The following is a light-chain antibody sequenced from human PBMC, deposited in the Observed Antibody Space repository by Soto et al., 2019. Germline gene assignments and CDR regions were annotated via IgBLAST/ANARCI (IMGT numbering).Light chain of an antibody. J-gene: IGLJ2*01. CDR3: TSYATGDTVQ. CDR1: SRDVGGYNW. CDR2: EVD. Sequence: QSVLTQPPSASGAPGQSVTISCTGTSRDVGGYNWVSWYQHHPGKVPKLLIYEVDKRPSGHPDRCSGSRSRNTPSRTVSRLQAEAEADYYCTSYATGDTVQFGGGPK. V-gene: IGLV2-8*01.